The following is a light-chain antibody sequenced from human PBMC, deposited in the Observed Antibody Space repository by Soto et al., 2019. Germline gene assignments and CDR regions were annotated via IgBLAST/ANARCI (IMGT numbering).Light chain of an antibody. J-gene: IGLJ3*02. Sequence: QSALTQPPSVSGSPGQSVTISCTGTSSDFGSYNRVSWYQRPPGTGPKLVIYEVSNRPSGIPDRFSGSKSGNTASLTISGLQAEDEAEYYCQAYDNSLGVSVLFGGGTKLTVL. V-gene: IGLV2-18*02. CDR1: SSDFGSYNR. CDR2: EVS. CDR3: QAYDNSLGVSVL.